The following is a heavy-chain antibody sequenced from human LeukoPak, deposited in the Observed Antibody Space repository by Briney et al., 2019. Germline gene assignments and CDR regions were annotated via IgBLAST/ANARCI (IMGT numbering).Heavy chain of an antibody. J-gene: IGHJ4*02. V-gene: IGHV4-59*01. D-gene: IGHD2-2*01. CDR3: ARDDQLLSFSY. Sequence: SETLSLTRTVSGGSISSYYWSWIRQPPGKGLEWIGYIYYSGSTNYNPSLKSRVTISVDTSKNQFSLKLSSVTAADTAVYYCARDDQLLSFSYWGQGTLVTVSS. CDR1: GGSISSYY. CDR2: IYYSGST.